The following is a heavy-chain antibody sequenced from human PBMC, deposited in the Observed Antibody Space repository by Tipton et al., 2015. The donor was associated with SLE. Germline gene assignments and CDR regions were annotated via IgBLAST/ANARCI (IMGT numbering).Heavy chain of an antibody. CDR2: IRHDGSNI. CDR1: GFSFTNFA. Sequence: QVQLVQSGGGVVQPGGSLRLSCAASGFSFTNFAMHWVRQAPGKGLEWVAFIRHDGSNIEYADSVKGRFTISRDNSKHTLYLQMNSLRAEDTAVYYCAKPYSGSYYDYFEFWGRGTQVTVSS. J-gene: IGHJ4*02. V-gene: IGHV3-30*02. D-gene: IGHD1-26*01. CDR3: AKPYSGSYYDYFEF.